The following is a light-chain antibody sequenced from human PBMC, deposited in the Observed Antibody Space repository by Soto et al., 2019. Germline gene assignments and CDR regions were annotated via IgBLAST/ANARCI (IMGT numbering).Light chain of an antibody. CDR3: MQAVQTPT. Sequence: EIVLTQSPPSLPVTPGEPASIACRSSQSLLHSNGYNYLDWYLQKPGQSPQPLIFLGSNRASGVPDRISGSGSGTDFTLKISRVEAEDVGVYYCMQAVQTPTFGGGTKVEIK. V-gene: IGKV2-28*01. CDR1: QSLLHSNGYNY. CDR2: LGS. J-gene: IGKJ4*01.